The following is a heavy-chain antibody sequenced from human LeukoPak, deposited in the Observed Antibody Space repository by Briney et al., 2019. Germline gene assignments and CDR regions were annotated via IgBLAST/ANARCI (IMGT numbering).Heavy chain of an antibody. CDR2: IFHGGNT. CDR1: GDSITSSAFY. Sequence: PSETLSLTCTVSGDSITSSAFYWGWIRQAPGKGLEWIGNIFHGGNTHYNPSLKSRVSISVDRSKNQVSLNLSSVTAADTAVYYCARQFAKRRNYYDSSGYLDIFDYWGQGTLVTVSS. D-gene: IGHD3-22*01. J-gene: IGHJ4*02. V-gene: IGHV4-39*01. CDR3: ARQFAKRRNYYDSSGYLDIFDY.